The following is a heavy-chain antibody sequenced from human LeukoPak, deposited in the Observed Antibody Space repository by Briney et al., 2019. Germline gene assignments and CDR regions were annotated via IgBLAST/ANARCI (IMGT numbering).Heavy chain of an antibody. CDR1: GFTFSSYG. D-gene: IGHD6-13*01. CDR2: ISGSGGST. V-gene: IGHV3-23*01. Sequence: GGSLRLSCAASGFTFSSYGMSWVRQTPGKGLEWVSAISGSGGSTYYADSVKGRFTISRDNSKNTLYLQMNSLRAKDTAVYYCAKDRGSSRPYYFDYWGQGTLVTVSS. J-gene: IGHJ4*02. CDR3: AKDRGSSRPYYFDY.